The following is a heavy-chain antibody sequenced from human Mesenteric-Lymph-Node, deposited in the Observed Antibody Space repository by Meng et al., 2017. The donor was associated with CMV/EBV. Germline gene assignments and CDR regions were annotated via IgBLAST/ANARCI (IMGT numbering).Heavy chain of an antibody. D-gene: IGHD6-19*01. J-gene: IGHJ4*02. CDR1: DASITTTSYY. Sequence: SETLSLTCRVSDASITTTSYYWAWIRRPPGKGLEWVGSMYYTGTGRTYYNPSLQNRVTISVDTSTNQFSLSLYSVTAADTDIYYCARLSFFSTGSLQAGPDFDKWGQGTLVTVSS. V-gene: IGHV4-39*01. CDR3: ARLSFFSTGSLQAGPDFDK. CDR2: MYYTGTGRT.